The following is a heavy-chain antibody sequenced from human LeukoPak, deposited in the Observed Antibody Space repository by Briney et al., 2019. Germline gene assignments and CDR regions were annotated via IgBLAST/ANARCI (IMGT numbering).Heavy chain of an antibody. Sequence: GGSLRLSCAAPGFTFSDYYMSSIRQAPGKGLEWVSYISSSSYTNYADSVKGRFTISRDNAKNSLYLQMNSLRAEDTAVYYCARVRYCSGGSCYPGAFDYWGQGTLVTVSS. J-gene: IGHJ4*02. CDR2: ISSSSYT. CDR3: ARVRYCSGGSCYPGAFDY. V-gene: IGHV3-11*05. CDR1: GFTFSDYY. D-gene: IGHD2-15*01.